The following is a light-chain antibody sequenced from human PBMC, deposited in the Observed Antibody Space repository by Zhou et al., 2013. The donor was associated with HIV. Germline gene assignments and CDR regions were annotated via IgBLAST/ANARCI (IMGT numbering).Light chain of an antibody. CDR2: RVS. CDR1: QSLVHSDGNTY. Sequence: DVVMTQSPLSLPVTLGQPASISCRSSQSLVHSDGNTYLNWFQQRPGQSPRRLIYRVSNRDSGVPDRFSGSGSGTDFTLKISRVEAEDVGVYYCMQALQTPHTFGGGTKVEIK. J-gene: IGKJ4*01. V-gene: IGKV2-30*02. CDR3: MQALQTPHT.